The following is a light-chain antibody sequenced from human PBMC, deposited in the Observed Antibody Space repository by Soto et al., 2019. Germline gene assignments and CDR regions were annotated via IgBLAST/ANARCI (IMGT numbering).Light chain of an antibody. Sequence: QSVLTQPPSVSGAPGQRVTISCTGSSSNIGAGYEVHWFQRLPGTAPKLLIYGNTNRPSGVPDRFSGSKSDTSASLAITGLQPEDEADYYCQSYDSSLSVLYVFGTGTKVTVL. CDR1: SSNIGAGYE. CDR2: GNT. V-gene: IGLV1-40*01. J-gene: IGLJ1*01. CDR3: QSYDSSLSVLYV.